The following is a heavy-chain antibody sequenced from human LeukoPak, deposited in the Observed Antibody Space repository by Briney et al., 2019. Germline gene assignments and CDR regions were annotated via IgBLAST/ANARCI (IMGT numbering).Heavy chain of an antibody. D-gene: IGHD6-13*01. Sequence: GGSLRLSCAASGFTFSGCGMHWVRQAPGKGLEWVAFIWYDGRDKYYADSVKSQFTISRDNAKSSLYLQMNSLRAEDTAVYYCARDIEAAGLFLDYWGQGTLVTVSS. CDR1: GFTFSGCG. CDR3: ARDIEAAGLFLDY. J-gene: IGHJ4*02. CDR2: IWYDGRDK. V-gene: IGHV3-33*01.